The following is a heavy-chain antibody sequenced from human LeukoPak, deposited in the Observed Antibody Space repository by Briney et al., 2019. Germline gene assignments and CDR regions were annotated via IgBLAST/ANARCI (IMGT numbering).Heavy chain of an antibody. CDR2: INHSGST. J-gene: IGHJ4*02. CDR3: ARGRETGLFDY. D-gene: IGHD7-27*01. V-gene: IGHV4-34*01. Sequence: SETLSLTCAVYGGSFSGYYWSWIRQPPGKGLEWIGEINHSGSTNYNPSLKSRVTISVDTSKNQFSLKLSSVTAADRAVYYCARGRETGLFDYWGQGTLVTVSS. CDR1: GGSFSGYY.